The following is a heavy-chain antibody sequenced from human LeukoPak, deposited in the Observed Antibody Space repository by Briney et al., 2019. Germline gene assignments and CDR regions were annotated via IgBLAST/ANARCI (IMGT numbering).Heavy chain of an antibody. CDR2: IYYSGST. Sequence: SETLSLTCTVSGGSISSYYWSWIRQPPGKGLEWIGYIYYSGSTNYNPSLKSRVTISVDTSKNQFSLKLSSVTAADTAVYHCARDQTSGSYYTDCWGQGTLVTVSS. V-gene: IGHV4-59*12. J-gene: IGHJ4*02. D-gene: IGHD3-10*01. CDR1: GGSISSYY. CDR3: ARDQTSGSYYTDC.